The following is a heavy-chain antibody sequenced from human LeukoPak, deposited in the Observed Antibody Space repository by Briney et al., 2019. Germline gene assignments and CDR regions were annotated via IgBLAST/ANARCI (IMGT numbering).Heavy chain of an antibody. CDR2: INHSGST. Sequence: PSETLSLTCAVYGGSFSGYYWSWIRQPPGKGLEWIGEINHSGSTNYNPSLKSRVTISVDTSKNQFSLKLSSVTAADTAVYYCARGGRFGELPRLDYWGQGTLVTVSS. CDR1: GGSFSGYY. D-gene: IGHD3-10*01. J-gene: IGHJ4*02. CDR3: ARGGRFGELPRLDY. V-gene: IGHV4-34*01.